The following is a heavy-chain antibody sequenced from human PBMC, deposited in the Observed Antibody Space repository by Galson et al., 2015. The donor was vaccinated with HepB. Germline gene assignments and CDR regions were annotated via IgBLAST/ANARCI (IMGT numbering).Heavy chain of an antibody. V-gene: IGHV1-69*04. CDR2: IIPILGVA. CDR1: GGTFTSYS. D-gene: IGHD3-22*01. CDR3: AREETYYYESSGYFPLGY. J-gene: IGHJ4*02. Sequence: SCKASGGTFTSYSISWVRQAPGQGLEWMGRIIPILGVANYAQKFQARVTITADKSTSTAYMELSSLRSEDTAVYYCAREETYYYESSGYFPLGYWGQGTLVTVSS.